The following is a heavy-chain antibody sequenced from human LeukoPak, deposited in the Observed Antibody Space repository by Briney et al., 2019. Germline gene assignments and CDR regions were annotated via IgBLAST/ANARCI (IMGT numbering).Heavy chain of an antibody. V-gene: IGHV1-69*13. Sequence: GASVKVSCKASGYTFTSYAISWVRQAPGQGLEWMGGIIPIFGTANYAQKFQGRVTITADESTSTAYMELSSLRSEDTAVYYCAREFDSSGSDYWGQGTLVTVSS. CDR2: IIPIFGTA. J-gene: IGHJ4*02. CDR1: GYTFTSYA. D-gene: IGHD3-22*01. CDR3: AREFDSSGSDY.